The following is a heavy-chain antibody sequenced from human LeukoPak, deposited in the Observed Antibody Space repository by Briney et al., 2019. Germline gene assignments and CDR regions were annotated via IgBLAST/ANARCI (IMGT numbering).Heavy chain of an antibody. CDR2: ISSSSTI. CDR1: GFTFSTSW. Sequence: GGSLRLSCAASGFTFSTSWMTWVRQAPGKGLEWVSYISSSSTIYYADSVKGRFTISRDNAKNSLYLQMNSLRAEDTAVYYCARGAYYYEDWGQGTLVTVSS. V-gene: IGHV3-48*01. CDR3: ARGAYYYED. D-gene: IGHD3-22*01. J-gene: IGHJ4*02.